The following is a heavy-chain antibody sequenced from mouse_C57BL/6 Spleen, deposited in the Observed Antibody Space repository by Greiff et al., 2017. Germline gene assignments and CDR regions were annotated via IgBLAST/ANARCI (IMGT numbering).Heavy chain of an antibody. CDR1: GYTFTDYY. CDR3: AVITTVVADY. D-gene: IGHD1-1*01. J-gene: IGHJ2*01. CDR2: INPNNGGT. V-gene: IGHV1-26*01. Sequence: EVQLQQSGPELVKPGASVKISCKASGYTFTDYYMNWVKQSHGKSLEWIGDINPNNGGTSYNQKFKGKATLTVDKSSSTAYMELRSLTSEDSAVYYYAVITTVVADYWGQGTTLTVSS.